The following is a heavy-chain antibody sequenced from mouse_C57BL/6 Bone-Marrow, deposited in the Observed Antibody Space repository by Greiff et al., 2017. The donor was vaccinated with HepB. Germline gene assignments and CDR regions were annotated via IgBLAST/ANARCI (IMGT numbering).Heavy chain of an antibody. D-gene: IGHD1-1*01. J-gene: IGHJ1*03. V-gene: IGHV3-6*01. CDR3: ARGRLRYWYFDV. Sequence: VQLKESGPGLVKPSQSLSLTCSVTGYSITSGYYWNWIRQFPGNKLEWMGYISYDGSNNYNPSLKNRISITRDTSKNQFFLKLNSVTTEDTATYYCARGRLRYWYFDVWGTGTTVTVSS. CDR1: GYSITSGYY. CDR2: ISYDGSN.